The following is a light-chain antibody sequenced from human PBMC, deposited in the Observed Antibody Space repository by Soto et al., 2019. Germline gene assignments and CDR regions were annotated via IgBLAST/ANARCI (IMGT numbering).Light chain of an antibody. Sequence: AIQLTQSPSSLSASVGDRVTITCRASQGISSALAWYQQRSGKAPKLLIYDASSLERGVPSRFSGSGSGTDFTLTISSLQPEDFATYYCQQFNTYPRTCGQGTKVEIK. CDR2: DAS. CDR3: QQFNTYPRT. J-gene: IGKJ1*01. CDR1: QGISSA. V-gene: IGKV1-13*02.